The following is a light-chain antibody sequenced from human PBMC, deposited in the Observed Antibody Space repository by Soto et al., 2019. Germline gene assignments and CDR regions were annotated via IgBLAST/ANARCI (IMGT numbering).Light chain of an antibody. V-gene: IGLV1-40*01. Sequence: QSVLTQPPSVSGAPGQRVTISCTGSSSNIGAVFDVHWYQQVPGTAPKLLIYENTKRPSGVPYRFSGSKSGTSASLAITGLQAEEWADYYCQSYDSGLSGWLFGGGTKLTVL. CDR2: ENT. CDR3: QSYDSGLSGWL. CDR1: SSNIGAVFD. J-gene: IGLJ2*01.